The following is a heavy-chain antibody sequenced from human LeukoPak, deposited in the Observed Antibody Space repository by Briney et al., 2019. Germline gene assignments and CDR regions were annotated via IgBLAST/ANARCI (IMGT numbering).Heavy chain of an antibody. Sequence: SETLSLTCAVSGYSISSGYYWSWIRQPAGKGLEWIGRIYTSGSTNYNPSLKSRVTISVDTSKNQFSLKLRSVTAADTAVYYCARGGRGDYWGQGTLVTVSS. CDR2: IYTSGST. J-gene: IGHJ4*02. V-gene: IGHV4-61*02. CDR1: GYSISSGYY. CDR3: ARGGRGDY.